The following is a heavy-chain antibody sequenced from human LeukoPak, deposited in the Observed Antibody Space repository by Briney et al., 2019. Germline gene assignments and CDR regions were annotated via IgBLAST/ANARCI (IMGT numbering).Heavy chain of an antibody. V-gene: IGHV3-66*02. J-gene: IGHJ4*01. CDR3: VRQGGGDNCR. D-gene: IGHD4-23*01. CDR2: MYPWGSA. CDR1: GFNLNTND. Sequence: GGSLRLSCAASGFNLNTNDMNWVRQAPGKGLEWVSLMYPWGSAFYTDSVKGRFTVTRDESKNMMFLRMNTLRPDDTAMYYCVRQGGGDNCRWGQGALVTVSS.